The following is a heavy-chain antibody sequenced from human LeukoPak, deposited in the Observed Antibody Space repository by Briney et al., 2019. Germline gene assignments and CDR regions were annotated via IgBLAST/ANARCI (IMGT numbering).Heavy chain of an antibody. CDR3: AWGPTTTFDY. V-gene: IGHV1-69*06. CDR2: IIPIFGTA. CDR1: GYTFTGYY. J-gene: IGHJ4*02. D-gene: IGHD1-26*01. Sequence: SVKVSCKASGYTFTGYYMHWVRQAPGQGLEWMGGIIPIFGTANYAQKFQGRVTITADKSTSTAYMELSSLRSEDTAVYYCAWGPTTTFDYWGQGTLVTVSS.